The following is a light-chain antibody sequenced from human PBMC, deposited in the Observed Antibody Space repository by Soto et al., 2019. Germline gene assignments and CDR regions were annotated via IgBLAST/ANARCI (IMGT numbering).Light chain of an antibody. Sequence: QSVLTQPPSASGTPGRRVLISCSGSSSNIGSNTVNWYQQLPGTAPKLLIYSNNHRPSGVPDRFSGSKSGTSASLAISGLQSDDEADYYCAAWDDSLNGYVFATGTQLTVL. J-gene: IGLJ1*01. V-gene: IGLV1-44*01. CDR1: SSNIGSNT. CDR3: AAWDDSLNGYV. CDR2: SNN.